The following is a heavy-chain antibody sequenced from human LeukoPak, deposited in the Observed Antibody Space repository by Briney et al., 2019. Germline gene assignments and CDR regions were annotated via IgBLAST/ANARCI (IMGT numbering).Heavy chain of an antibody. CDR3: AKEPIAAAGTGYFDY. CDR1: GFTFSSYG. D-gene: IGHD6-13*01. J-gene: IGHJ4*02. Sequence: QPGRSLRLSCAASGFTFSSYGMPWVRQAPGKGLEWVAVISYDGSNKYYADSVKGRFTISRDNSKNTLYLQMNSLRAEDTAVYYCAKEPIAAAGTGYFDYWGQGTLVTVSS. CDR2: ISYDGSNK. V-gene: IGHV3-30*18.